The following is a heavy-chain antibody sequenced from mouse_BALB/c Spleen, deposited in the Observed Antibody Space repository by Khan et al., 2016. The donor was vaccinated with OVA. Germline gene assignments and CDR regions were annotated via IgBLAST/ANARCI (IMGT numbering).Heavy chain of an antibody. Sequence: EVQLQESGPGLVKPSQSLSLTCSVTGYSITSGYYWNWIRQFPGNKLEWMDYIRYDGRNNYNTSLKNRMSITRDTSKNQFFLKLNSVTTEDTATYYCARDYYGTSWYFDVWGAGTTVTVSS. CDR1: GYSITSGYY. CDR2: IRYDGRN. V-gene: IGHV3-6*02. D-gene: IGHD1-1*01. J-gene: IGHJ1*01. CDR3: ARDYYGTSWYFDV.